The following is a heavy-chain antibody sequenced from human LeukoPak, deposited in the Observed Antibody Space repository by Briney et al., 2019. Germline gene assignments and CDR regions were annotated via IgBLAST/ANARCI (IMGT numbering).Heavy chain of an antibody. V-gene: IGHV1-46*01. Sequence: ASVKVSCKASGYTFINYYIHWVRQAPGQGLEWMGIINPSAGSTTYAQKFQGRVTMTRDTSTSTVDMELSSLGSEDTAVYYCARDLTGGPHYYFYYGMDVWGQGTTVTVSS. J-gene: IGHJ6*02. CDR3: ARDLTGGPHYYFYYGMDV. CDR1: GYTFINYY. D-gene: IGHD7-27*01. CDR2: INPSAGST.